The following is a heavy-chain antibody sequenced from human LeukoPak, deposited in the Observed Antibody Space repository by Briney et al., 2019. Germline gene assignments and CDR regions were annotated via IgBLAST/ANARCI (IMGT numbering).Heavy chain of an antibody. J-gene: IGHJ6*02. CDR1: GFTFSSYA. Sequence: PGRSLRLSCAASGFTFSSYAMHWVRQAPGKGLEWVAVISYDGSNKYYADSVKGRFTISRDNSKNTLYLQMNSLRAEDTAVYYCARGGYCSSTSCYTGYYYGMDVWGQGTTVTVSS. CDR2: ISYDGSNK. V-gene: IGHV3-30-3*01. CDR3: ARGGYCSSTSCYTGYYYGMDV. D-gene: IGHD2-2*02.